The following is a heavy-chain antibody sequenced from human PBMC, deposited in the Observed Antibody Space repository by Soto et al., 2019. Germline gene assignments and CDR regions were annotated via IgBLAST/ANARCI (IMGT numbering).Heavy chain of an antibody. CDR3: TKASSDRHHMDV. J-gene: IGHJ6*02. Sequence: PGGSLRLSCAASGFTFSNFVMRWVRQTPGKGLEWVSTITETGGDTYYTDSVKGRFTVSRDNSKNTLYLQMTSLRAGDTALYYCTKASSDRHHMDVWGQGTTVTVSS. CDR1: GFTFSNFV. V-gene: IGHV3-23*01. CDR2: ITETGGDT.